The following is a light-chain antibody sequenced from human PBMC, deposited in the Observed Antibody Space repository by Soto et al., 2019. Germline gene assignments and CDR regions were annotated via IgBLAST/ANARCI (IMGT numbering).Light chain of an antibody. V-gene: IGKV1-39*01. Sequence: DIQMTQSPSSLSASVGDRVTITCRASPSISSYLNWYQQRPGKAPKLLIYAASSLQGGVPSRFSGSGSGRDFTLTISSLQPEDFATYYCQQSYDTPYTFGQGTKLEIK. J-gene: IGKJ2*01. CDR1: PSISSY. CDR2: AAS. CDR3: QQSYDTPYT.